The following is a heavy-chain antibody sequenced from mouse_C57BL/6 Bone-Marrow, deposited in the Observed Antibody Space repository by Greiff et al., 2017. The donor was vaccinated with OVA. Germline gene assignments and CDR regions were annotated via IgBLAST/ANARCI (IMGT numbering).Heavy chain of an antibody. D-gene: IGHD1-1*01. CDR1: GFTFSDYY. J-gene: IGHJ2*01. CDR3: ARVNYGKDY. V-gene: IGHV5-16*01. CDR2: INYDGSST. Sequence: DVKLVESEGGLVQPGSSMKLSCTASGFTFSDYYMAWVRQVPEKGLEWVANINYDGSSTYYLDSLKSRFIISRDNAKNILYLQMSSLKSEDTATYYCARVNYGKDYWGQGTTLTVSS.